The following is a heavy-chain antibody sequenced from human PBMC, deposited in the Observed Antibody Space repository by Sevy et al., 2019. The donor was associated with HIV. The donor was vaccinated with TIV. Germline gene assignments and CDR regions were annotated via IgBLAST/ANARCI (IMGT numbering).Heavy chain of an antibody. J-gene: IGHJ6*02. CDR2: IRYDGSNK. CDR1: GFTFSTYD. V-gene: IGHV3-30*02. CDR3: ARGRKTTQEWLEELDYYYGMDV. D-gene: IGHD2-8*01. Sequence: GGSLRLSCAASGFTFSTYDMHCVRQAPGKGLGWVAYIRYDGSNKYYGDSVRGRFTISRDNSKSTLYVQLNSLRAEDTAVYYCARGRKTTQEWLEELDYYYGMDVWGQGTSVTVSS.